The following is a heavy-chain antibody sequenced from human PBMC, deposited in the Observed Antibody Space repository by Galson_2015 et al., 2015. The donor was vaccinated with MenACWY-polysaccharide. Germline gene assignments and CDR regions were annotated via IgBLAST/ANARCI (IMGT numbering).Heavy chain of an antibody. CDR2: IYTSGST. J-gene: IGHJ5*02. Sequence: ATMSLACPVSGASISSYYWSWIRPPAGKGLERIGRIYTSGSTNYKPSLKSRVTMSVDKSKNHFSMKLSSVTAADTAVYYCARVLGMTWGQGTLVTVSS. D-gene: IGHD3-16*01. V-gene: IGHV4-4*07. CDR1: GASISSYY. CDR3: ARVLGMT.